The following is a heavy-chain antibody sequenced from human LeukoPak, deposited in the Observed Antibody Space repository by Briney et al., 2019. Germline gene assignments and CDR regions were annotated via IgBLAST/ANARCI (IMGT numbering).Heavy chain of an antibody. V-gene: IGHV3-21*01. CDR1: GFTFSSYS. D-gene: IGHD3-10*01. CDR3: ASAPGRLRGVIISPDV. CDR2: ISSSSSYI. J-gene: IGHJ6*02. Sequence: PGGSLSLSCAASGFTFSSYSMNWVRQAPGKGLEWVSSISSSSSYIYYADSVKGRFTISRDNAKNSLYLQMNSLRAEDTAVYYCASAPGRLRGVIISPDVWGQGTTVTVSS.